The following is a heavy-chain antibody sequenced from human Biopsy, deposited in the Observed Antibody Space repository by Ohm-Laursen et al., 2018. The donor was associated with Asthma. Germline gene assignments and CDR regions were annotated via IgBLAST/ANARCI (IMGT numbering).Heavy chain of an antibody. V-gene: IGHV3-23*01. J-gene: IGHJ4*02. CDR1: GFTFSSYA. CDR3: ASQSSGPDFWSGYYYLDY. D-gene: IGHD3-3*01. CDR2: ISGSGGST. Sequence: SLRLSCAASGFTFSSYAMSWVRQAPGKGLEWVSAISGSGGSTYYADSVKGRFTISRDNSTNTLYLQMNSLRAEDTAVYYCASQSSGPDFWSGYYYLDYWGQGTLVTVSS.